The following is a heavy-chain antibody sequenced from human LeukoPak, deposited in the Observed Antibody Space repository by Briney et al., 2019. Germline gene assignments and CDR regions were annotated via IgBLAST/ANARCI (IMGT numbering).Heavy chain of an antibody. CDR1: GYTFTSYY. Sequence: ASVKVSCKASGYTFTSYYVHWVRQAPGQGLEWMGIINPSGGSTSYAQKFQGRVTMTRDTSTSTVYMELSSLRSEDTAVYYCAAIFSSIIGWFDPWGQGTLVTVSS. J-gene: IGHJ5*02. CDR3: AAIFSSIIGWFDP. D-gene: IGHD3-10*01. V-gene: IGHV1-46*01. CDR2: INPSGGST.